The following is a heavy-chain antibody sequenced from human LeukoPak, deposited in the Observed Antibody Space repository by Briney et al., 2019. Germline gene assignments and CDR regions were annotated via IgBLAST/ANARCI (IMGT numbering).Heavy chain of an antibody. Sequence: ASVKVSCKTSGYPFTTYEINWARQAAGQGLEWMGWVHPDTGYADYAQKFQGRVTMTSDTSIGTAYMELSSLGSDDTAVYFCARGPRNDPWGQGTLVTVSS. CDR2: VHPDTGYA. D-gene: IGHD1-14*01. J-gene: IGHJ5*02. V-gene: IGHV1-8*01. CDR1: GYPFTTYE. CDR3: ARGPRNDP.